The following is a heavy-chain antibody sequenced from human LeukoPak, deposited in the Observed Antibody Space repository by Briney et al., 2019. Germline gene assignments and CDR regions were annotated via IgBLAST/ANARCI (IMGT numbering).Heavy chain of an antibody. CDR3: VRVRDGYNDAYDI. V-gene: IGHV1-46*01. D-gene: IGHD5-24*01. Sequence: GASVKISCKASGYTFSNYNIHWLRQAPGQGLEWMGIVNPSGDSTNYAQDFQGRVTLTGDTSTSTVYMELSSLRSEDTAVYYCVRVRDGYNDAYDIWGQGTMVTVTS. J-gene: IGHJ3*02. CDR2: VNPSGDST. CDR1: GYTFSNYN.